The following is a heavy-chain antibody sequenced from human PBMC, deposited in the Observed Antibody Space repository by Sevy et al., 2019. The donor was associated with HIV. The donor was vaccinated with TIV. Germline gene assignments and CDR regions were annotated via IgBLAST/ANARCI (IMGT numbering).Heavy chain of an antibody. J-gene: IGHJ4*02. D-gene: IGHD5-12*01. Sequence: GGSLRLSCAASGFSFSRNYMSWARQAPGKGLEWVSGISTGDNTFYEDSVKGRFTISRDSSKNTLILQMNSLRAEDTAVYYCAREQSRDGYHFDYWGQGTLVTVSS. CDR2: ISTGDNT. CDR3: AREQSRDGYHFDY. V-gene: IGHV3-66*01. CDR1: GFSFSRNY.